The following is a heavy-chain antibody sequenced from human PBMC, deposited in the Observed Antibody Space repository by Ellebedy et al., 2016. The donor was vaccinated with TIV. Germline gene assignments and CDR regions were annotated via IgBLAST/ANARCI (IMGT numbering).Heavy chain of an antibody. CDR3: ASPGYYGPFDH. V-gene: IGHV3-53*04. CDR2: IYSGGST. J-gene: IGHJ4*02. Sequence: PGGSLRLSCAASGFTFSSYWMHWVRQVPGKGLEWVSTIYSGGSTNYADSVKGRFTISRHSSKNMLYLQMNALRLEDTAVYYCASPGYYGPFDHWGRGTLVTVSS. D-gene: IGHD3-3*01. CDR1: GFTFSSYW.